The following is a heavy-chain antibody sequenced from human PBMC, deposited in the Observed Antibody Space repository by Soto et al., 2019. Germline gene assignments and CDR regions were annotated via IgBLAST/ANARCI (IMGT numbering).Heavy chain of an antibody. CDR2: TYYRSKWYN. J-gene: IGHJ6*02. D-gene: IGHD6-19*01. CDR3: VRSRVFIAVAGMATYYYYYGMDV. Sequence: KQSQTLSLTCAISGDSVSSDSAAWNWIRQSPSRGLEWLGRTYYRSKWYNDYAVSVNGRITINPDTSKNHFSLQLNSVTPEDTAVYYCVRSRVFIAVAGMATYYYYYGMDVWGRGTTVTVSS. V-gene: IGHV6-1*01. CDR1: GDSVSSDSAA.